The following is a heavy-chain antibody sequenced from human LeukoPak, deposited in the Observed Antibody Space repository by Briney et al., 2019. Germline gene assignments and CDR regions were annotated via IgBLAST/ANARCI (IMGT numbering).Heavy chain of an antibody. CDR1: GFTFSSFA. V-gene: IGHV3-23*01. CDR2: ISGTDDST. J-gene: IGHJ4*02. Sequence: GGSLXLSCAASGFTFSSFAMSWVRQAPGRGLEWVSVISGTDDSTYCADSVKGRFTISRDNSKNTLYLQMNSLRAEDTAVYYCAKARGTYYYDSGSSTFDYWGQGTLVTVSS. CDR3: AKARGTYYYDSGSSTFDY. D-gene: IGHD3-10*01.